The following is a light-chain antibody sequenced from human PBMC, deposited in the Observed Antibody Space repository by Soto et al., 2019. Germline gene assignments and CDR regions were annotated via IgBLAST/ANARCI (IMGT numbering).Light chain of an antibody. CDR1: TSDVGRYKF. J-gene: IGLJ2*01. CDR2: EVT. CDR3: CSFAGSNILI. V-gene: IGLV2-8*01. Sequence: QSVLTQPASVSGSPGQSITISCTGTTSDVGRYKFVSWYQHHPGKAPKLLIFEVTNRPSGVPDRFSGSKSGNTASLTISGLQAEDEADYDCCSFAGSNILIFGGGTKVTVL.